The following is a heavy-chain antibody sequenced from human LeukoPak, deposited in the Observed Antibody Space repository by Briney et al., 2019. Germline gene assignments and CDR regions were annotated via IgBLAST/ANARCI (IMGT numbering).Heavy chain of an antibody. CDR2: ISYDGSNK. D-gene: IGHD2-2*01. CDR3: AKDPGDTVVVPGPYGMDV. V-gene: IGHV3-30*18. Sequence: GGSLRLSCAASGFTFSSYGMHWVRQAPGKGLEWVAVISYDGSNKYYADSVKGRFTISRDNSKNTLYLQMNSLRAEDTAVYYCAKDPGDTVVVPGPYGMDVWGQGTTVTVSS. J-gene: IGHJ6*02. CDR1: GFTFSSYG.